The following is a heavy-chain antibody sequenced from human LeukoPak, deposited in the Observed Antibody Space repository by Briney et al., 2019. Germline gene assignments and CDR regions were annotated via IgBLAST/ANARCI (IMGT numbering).Heavy chain of an antibody. J-gene: IGHJ4*03. Sequence: PGRSLRLSCAASGFTFSSYGMHWVRQAPGKGLEWVAVISYDGSNKYYADSVKGRFTISRDNSKNTLYLQMNSLRAEDTAVYYCAKDARMALYYFDYWGQGTMVTVSS. CDR3: AKDARMALYYFDY. CDR2: ISYDGSNK. CDR1: GFTFSSYG. V-gene: IGHV3-30*18. D-gene: IGHD5-24*01.